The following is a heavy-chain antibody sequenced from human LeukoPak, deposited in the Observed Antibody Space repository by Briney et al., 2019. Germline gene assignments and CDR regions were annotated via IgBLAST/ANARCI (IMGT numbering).Heavy chain of an antibody. Sequence: GGSLRLSCEASGFTFSNYAMSWVRQAPGMGLEWVAAITRSGGDTYYADSVKGRFTIFRDNSKNTLSLQMNSLRAEDKAVYYCAKADYGDFAFDYWGQGTLDTVSS. D-gene: IGHD4-17*01. J-gene: IGHJ4*02. CDR1: GFTFSNYA. V-gene: IGHV3-23*01. CDR3: AKADYGDFAFDY. CDR2: ITRSGGDT.